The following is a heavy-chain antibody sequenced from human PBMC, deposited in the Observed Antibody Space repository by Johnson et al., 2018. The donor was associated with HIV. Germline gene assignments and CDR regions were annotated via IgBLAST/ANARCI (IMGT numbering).Heavy chain of an antibody. CDR3: ARDSGVPGNEAVEI. D-gene: IGHD3-10*01. CDR1: EFTFDDYG. J-gene: IGHJ3*02. V-gene: IGHV3-30*02. Sequence: QVQLVESGGGLVQPGRSLRLSCAASEFTFDDYGMHWVRQAPGKGLEWVAFIRYDGSNKYYADSVRGLTISRANSKNTLYLQLSSLISEDTAVYYCARDSGVPGNEAVEIWGQGTMVTGSS. CDR2: IRYDGSNK.